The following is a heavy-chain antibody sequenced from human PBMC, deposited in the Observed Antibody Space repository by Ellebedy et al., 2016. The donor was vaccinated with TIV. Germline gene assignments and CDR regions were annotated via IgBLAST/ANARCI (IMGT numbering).Heavy chain of an antibody. Sequence: LRLXXAMSGDSISSGAYPWTWIRQPPGKGLEWIGYIYHSGNTHYNPSLKSRVTLSIEKSKRQFSLKLTSVTAADTAVYYCARCNWNNGSSFDIWGQGTTVTVSS. CDR2: IYHSGNT. J-gene: IGHJ3*02. CDR1: GDSISSGAYP. V-gene: IGHV4-30-2*01. CDR3: ARCNWNNGSSFDI. D-gene: IGHD1/OR15-1a*01.